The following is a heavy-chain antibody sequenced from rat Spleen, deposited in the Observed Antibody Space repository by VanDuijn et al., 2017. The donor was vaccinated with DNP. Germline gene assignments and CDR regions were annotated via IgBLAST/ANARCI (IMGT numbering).Heavy chain of an antibody. J-gene: IGHJ2*01. D-gene: IGHD1-11*01. V-gene: IGHV4-2*01. CDR1: GFNFNDYW. CDR2: INKDSSTI. CDR3: TKGPNYGGWSDYFDY. Sequence: EVKLVESGGGLVQPGRSLKLSCAASGFNFNDYWMGWVRQAPGKGLEWIGQINKDSSTINYNPSLKDKFTISRDNAQNTLDLQMSKLGSEDTSIYFGTKGPNYGGWSDYFDYWGQGVMVTVSS.